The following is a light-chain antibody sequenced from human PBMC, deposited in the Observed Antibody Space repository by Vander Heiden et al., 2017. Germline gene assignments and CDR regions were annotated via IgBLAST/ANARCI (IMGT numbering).Light chain of an antibody. J-gene: IGKJ3*01. Sequence: DMPLTQSPSFLSASVGDRVTITCRASQGIGSYLAWYQQKPGKAPKLLIYPASTLQSGVSSRFSGSESGTEFTLTISSLKPEDFATYYCQQLNTYPFTFGPGTKVDIK. CDR3: QQLNTYPFT. CDR2: PAS. V-gene: IGKV1-9*01. CDR1: QGIGSY.